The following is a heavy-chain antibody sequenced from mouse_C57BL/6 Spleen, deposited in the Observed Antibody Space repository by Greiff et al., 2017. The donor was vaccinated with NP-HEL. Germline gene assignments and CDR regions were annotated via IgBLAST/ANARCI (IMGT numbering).Heavy chain of an antibody. V-gene: IGHV1-82*01. CDR2: IYPGDGDT. Sequence: QVQLQQSGPELVKPGASVKISCKASGYAFSSSWMNWVKQRPGKGLEWIGRIYPGDGDTNYNGKFKGQATLTADKSSSTAYMQLSSLTSEDSAVYFCARDYGRQAWVAYWGQGTLVTVSA. J-gene: IGHJ3*01. CDR3: ARDYGRQAWVAY. D-gene: IGHD1-1*01. CDR1: GYAFSSSW.